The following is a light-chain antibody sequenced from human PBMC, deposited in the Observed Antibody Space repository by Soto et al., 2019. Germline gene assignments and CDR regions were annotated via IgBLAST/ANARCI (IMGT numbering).Light chain of an antibody. Sequence: EIVLTQSPGTLSLSPGERATLSCRASQSVSSSYLAWYQQKPGQAPRLLIFGASNRATGIPDRFSGSGSGTDFTLTISRLEPEDFAVYHCQQYGSSSLTFGGGTKVEIK. V-gene: IGKV3-20*01. CDR1: QSVSSSY. CDR3: QQYGSSSLT. CDR2: GAS. J-gene: IGKJ4*01.